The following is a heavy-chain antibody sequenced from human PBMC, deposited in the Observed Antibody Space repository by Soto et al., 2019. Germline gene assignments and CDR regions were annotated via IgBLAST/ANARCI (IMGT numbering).Heavy chain of an antibody. CDR1: GLTVSSNY. V-gene: IGHV3-66*01. CDR3: ARGGGDIVVVPAAHNWFDP. D-gene: IGHD2-2*01. Sequence: EVQLVESGGGLVQPGGSLRLSCAASGLTVSSNYMSWVRQAPGKGLEWVSVIYSGGSTYYADSVKGRFTISRDNSKNTLYLQMNSLRAEDTAVYYCARGGGDIVVVPAAHNWFDPWGQGTLVTVSS. J-gene: IGHJ5*02. CDR2: IYSGGST.